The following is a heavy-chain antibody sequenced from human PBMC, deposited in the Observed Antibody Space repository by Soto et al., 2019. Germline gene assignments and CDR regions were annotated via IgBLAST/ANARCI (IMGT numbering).Heavy chain of an antibody. J-gene: IGHJ6*02. V-gene: IGHV1-69*13. CDR3: AREFASSGWLRDYHYGMAF. CDR1: GGTFSSYA. D-gene: IGHD6-19*01. Sequence: ASVKVSCKASGGTFSSYAISWVRQAPGQGLEWMGGIIPIFGTANYAQKFQGRVTITADESTSTAYMELSSLRSEDTAVYYCAREFASSGWLRDYHYGMAFWGQGSSVTVSS. CDR2: IIPIFGTA.